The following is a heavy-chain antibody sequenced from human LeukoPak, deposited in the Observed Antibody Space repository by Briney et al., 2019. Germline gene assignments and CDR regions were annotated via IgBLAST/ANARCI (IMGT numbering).Heavy chain of an antibody. CDR2: ISGSGGST. CDR3: AEDGGVGYCSSTSCYTIDY. Sequence: GGSLRLSCAASGFTFSNYAMSWVRQAPGKGLQWVSAISGSGGSTYYADSVKGRFTISRDNSKNTLYLQMNSLRAEDTAVYYCAEDGGVGYCSSTSCYTIDYWGQGTLVTVSS. D-gene: IGHD2-2*02. CDR1: GFTFSNYA. J-gene: IGHJ4*02. V-gene: IGHV3-23*01.